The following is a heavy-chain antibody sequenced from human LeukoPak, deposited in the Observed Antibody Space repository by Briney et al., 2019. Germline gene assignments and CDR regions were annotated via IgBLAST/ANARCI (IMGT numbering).Heavy chain of an antibody. CDR1: GGSISSSSYY. CDR3: ARLGRERQLPSY. D-gene: IGHD2-2*01. J-gene: IGHJ4*02. V-gene: IGHV4-39*01. CDR2: LYYSGST. Sequence: SETLSLTCTVSGGSISSSSYYWGWIRQPPGKGLEWIGSLYYSGSTYYNPSLKSRVTISIDTSKNQFSLKLSFVTAADTAVYYCARLGRERQLPSYWGQGTLVTVSS.